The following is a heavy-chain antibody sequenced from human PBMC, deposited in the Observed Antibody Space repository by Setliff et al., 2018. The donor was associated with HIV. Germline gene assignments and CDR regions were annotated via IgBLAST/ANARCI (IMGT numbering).Heavy chain of an antibody. Sequence: PSETLSLTCTVSGYSISSGYYWGWIRQPPGKGLEWIGNIYHSGSTNYNPSLKSRVTMSVDKSKNQFSLKLRSVTAADTAVYYCAREAVLFGGSYRFDYWGQGTLVTVSS. CDR1: GYSISSGYY. CDR3: AREAVLFGGSYRFDY. D-gene: IGHD1-26*01. J-gene: IGHJ4*02. V-gene: IGHV4-38-2*02. CDR2: IYHSGST.